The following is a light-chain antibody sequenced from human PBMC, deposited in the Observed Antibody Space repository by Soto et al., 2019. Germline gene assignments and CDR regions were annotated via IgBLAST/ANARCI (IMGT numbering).Light chain of an antibody. CDR1: SDIGNYNL. CDR3: ASYAGSRTYV. J-gene: IGLJ1*01. V-gene: IGLV2-23*02. CDR2: EVT. Sequence: QSVVTQPASVSGSPGQSVTISCSGSDIGNYNLVSWYQHLPGRAPKLLIFEVTMRPSGISDRFSGSKSASPASLAISGLQADDEGDYYCASYAGSRTYVFGSGTKLTVL.